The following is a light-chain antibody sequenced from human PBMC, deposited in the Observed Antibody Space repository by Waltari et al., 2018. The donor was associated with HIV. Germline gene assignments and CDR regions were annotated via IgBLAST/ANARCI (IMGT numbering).Light chain of an antibody. CDR1: QSLMHSAGYNY. CDR2: LGS. V-gene: IGKV2-28*01. J-gene: IGKJ2*03. Sequence: DIVMTQSPLYLPVTPGEPASMSCRSRQSLMHSAGYNYLDWYLQRPGQSPQLRLYLGSNRASGVPDRFSGSGSGTDFTLKISRVEAEDVGVYHCMQGLQTPWSFGQGTKLEIK. CDR3: MQGLQTPWS.